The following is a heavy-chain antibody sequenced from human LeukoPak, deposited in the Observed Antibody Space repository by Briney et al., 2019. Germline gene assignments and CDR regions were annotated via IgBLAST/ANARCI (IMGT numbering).Heavy chain of an antibody. V-gene: IGHV3-74*01. D-gene: IGHD4-17*01. CDR1: GFTFRRYW. CDR2: ISGDGSVT. Sequence: GGSLRLSCADSGFTFRRYWMHWVRQTPGKGLVWASGISGDGSVTRYADSVRGRFTISRDNTRNTLYLQMHSLRVEDMAVYYCATAGGETSRMGFDPWGQGSLVTVSS. CDR3: ATAGGETSRMGFDP. J-gene: IGHJ5*02.